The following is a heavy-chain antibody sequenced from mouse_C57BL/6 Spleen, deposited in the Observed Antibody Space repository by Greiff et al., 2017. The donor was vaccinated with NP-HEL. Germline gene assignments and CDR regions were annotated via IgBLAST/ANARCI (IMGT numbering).Heavy chain of an antibody. CDR1: GYTFTDYY. J-gene: IGHJ3*01. Sequence: EVQLQQSGPVLVKPGASVKMSCKASGYTFTDYYMNWVKQSHGKSLEWIGVINPYNGGTSYNQKFKGKATLTVDKSSSTAYMELNSLTSEDSAVYYCARDYGSPWFAYWGQRTLVTVSA. CDR3: ARDYGSPWFAY. V-gene: IGHV1-19*01. D-gene: IGHD1-1*01. CDR2: INPYNGGT.